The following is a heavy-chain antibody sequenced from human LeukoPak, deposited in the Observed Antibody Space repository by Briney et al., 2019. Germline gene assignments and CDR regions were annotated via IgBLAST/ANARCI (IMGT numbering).Heavy chain of an antibody. CDR1: GGSISSYY. V-gene: IGHV4-59*01. D-gene: IGHD3-3*01. Sequence: SETLSLTCTVSGGSISSYYWSWIRQPPGKGLEWIGYIYYGGSTNYNPSLKSRVTISVDTSKNQFSLKLSSVTAADTAVYYCARARDITIFGVRWFDPWGQGTLVTVSS. CDR2: IYYGGST. J-gene: IGHJ5*02. CDR3: ARARDITIFGVRWFDP.